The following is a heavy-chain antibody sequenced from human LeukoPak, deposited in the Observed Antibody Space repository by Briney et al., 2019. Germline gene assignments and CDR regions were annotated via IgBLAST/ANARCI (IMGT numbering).Heavy chain of an antibody. CDR1: GGSISSSNKY. J-gene: IGHJ4*02. CDR3: ARHLGMSTMDY. D-gene: IGHD5/OR15-5a*01. CDR2: FFYSGST. Sequence: SETLSLTCTVSGGSISSSNKYWGWIRQSPGKGLEWIGNFFYSGSTYYNPSLKSRVTISVDTSKNQFSLNLRSVTAADTAVCYCARHLGMSTMDYWGQGTLVTVSS. V-gene: IGHV4-39*01.